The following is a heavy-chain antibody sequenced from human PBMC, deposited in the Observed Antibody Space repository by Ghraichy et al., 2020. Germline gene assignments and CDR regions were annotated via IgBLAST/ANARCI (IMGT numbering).Heavy chain of an antibody. CDR1: GYTFTTYG. Sequence: ASVKVSCKASGYTFTTYGISWVRQAPGQGLEWMGWISAYNGDTNYAQKFQGRVTMTTDTSTSTAYMELRSLRSDDTAVYYCARDKSGWVFEDWGQGTLVTVSS. CDR3: ARDKSGWVFED. V-gene: IGHV1-18*01. D-gene: IGHD6-19*01. J-gene: IGHJ4*02. CDR2: ISAYNGDT.